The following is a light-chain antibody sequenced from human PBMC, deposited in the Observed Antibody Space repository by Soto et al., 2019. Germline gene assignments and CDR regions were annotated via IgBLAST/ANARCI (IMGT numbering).Light chain of an antibody. CDR2: DAS. CDR1: QSVGSY. Sequence: EIVLTQSPVTLSLSPGERATLSCRASQSVGSYLAWYQQKPGQAPRLLIYDASNRATDIPARFSGSGSGTDFTLTISRLEPEDFAIYYCQQRTTWPPITFGQGTRLEIK. V-gene: IGKV3-11*01. J-gene: IGKJ5*01. CDR3: QQRTTWPPIT.